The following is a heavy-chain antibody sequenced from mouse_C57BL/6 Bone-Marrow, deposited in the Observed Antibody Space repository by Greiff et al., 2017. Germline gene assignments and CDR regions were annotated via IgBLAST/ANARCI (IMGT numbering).Heavy chain of an antibody. CDR1: GYPFTSSN. J-gene: IGHJ1*03. Sequence: LQQSGAELVRPGASVRMSCKAFGYPFTSSNMHWVKQTPSKGRDWIGAIYPGKGETSYNQKFKGKATLTVDKSSSTAYMQLSSLTSEDSAVYFCARGMGYGNYWYFDVWGTGTTVTVSS. CDR3: ARGMGYGNYWYFDV. D-gene: IGHD2-1*01. V-gene: IGHV1-12*01. CDR2: IYPGKGET.